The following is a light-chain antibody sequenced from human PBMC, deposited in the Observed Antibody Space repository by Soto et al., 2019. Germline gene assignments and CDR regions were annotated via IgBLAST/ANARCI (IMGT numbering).Light chain of an antibody. J-gene: IGLJ1*01. Sequence: QSVLTQPASVSGSPGQSITISCTGTSSDVGGYNYVSWYQQHPGKAPKLMIYAVSNRPSGVSNRFSGSKSGHTASLTISGLQSEDEADYFCTSYTSSTTLDVFGTGTKVTVL. CDR3: TSYTSSTTLDV. CDR1: SSDVGGYNY. V-gene: IGLV2-14*01. CDR2: AVS.